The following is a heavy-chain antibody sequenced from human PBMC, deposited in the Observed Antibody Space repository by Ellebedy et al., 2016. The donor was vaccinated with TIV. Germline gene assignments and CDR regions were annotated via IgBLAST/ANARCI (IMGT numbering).Heavy chain of an antibody. CDR3: ARGFRVDSGYFAMDV. J-gene: IGHJ6*02. CDR1: GFTFNDHA. CDR2: VSWDSRGV. D-gene: IGHD2/OR15-2a*01. Sequence: GGSLRLSXATSGFTFNDHAMHWVRQAPGKGLEWVAGVSWDSRGVGFADSVKGRFTVSRDNAKNSLYLQMNSLRADDTAVYYCARGFRVDSGYFAMDVWGQGTTVTVSS. V-gene: IGHV3-9*01.